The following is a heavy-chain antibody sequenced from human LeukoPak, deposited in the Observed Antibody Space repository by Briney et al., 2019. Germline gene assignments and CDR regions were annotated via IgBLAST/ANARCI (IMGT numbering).Heavy chain of an antibody. J-gene: IGHJ4*02. D-gene: IGHD1-26*01. CDR3: ARDGGSYYPPFDY. V-gene: IGHV3-7*01. CDR1: GFTFSSYW. Sequence: GGSLRLSCAASGFTFSSYWMSWVRQAPGKGLEWVANIKQDGSEKYYVDSVKGRFTISRDNAKNSLYLQMNGLRAEDTAVYYCARDGGSYYPPFDYWGQGTLVTVSS. CDR2: IKQDGSEK.